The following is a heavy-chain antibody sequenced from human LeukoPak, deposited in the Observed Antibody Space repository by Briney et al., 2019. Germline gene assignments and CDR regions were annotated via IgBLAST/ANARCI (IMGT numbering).Heavy chain of an antibody. D-gene: IGHD3-10*01. V-gene: IGHV3-30-3*01. J-gene: IGHJ4*02. Sequence: GGSLRLSCAASGFTFSSYAMHWVRQAPGKGLEWVAVISYDGSNKYYADSVKGRFTISRDNSKNTLYLQMNSLRAEDTAVYYCARDRITMVRGVIVTDSSDYWGQGTLVTVSS. CDR2: ISYDGSNK. CDR3: ARDRITMVRGVIVTDSSDY. CDR1: GFTFSSYA.